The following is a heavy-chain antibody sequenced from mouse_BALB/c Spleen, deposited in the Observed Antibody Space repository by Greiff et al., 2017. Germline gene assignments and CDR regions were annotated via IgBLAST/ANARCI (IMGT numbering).Heavy chain of an antibody. Sequence: EVKLQESGTVLARPGASVKMSCKASGYSFTSYWMHWVKQRPGQGLEWIGAIYPGNSDTSYNQKFKGKAKLTAVTSASTAYMELSSLTNEDSAVYYCTRAGYGNYVGFAYWGQGTLVTVSA. J-gene: IGHJ3*01. D-gene: IGHD2-10*02. V-gene: IGHV1-5*01. CDR1: GYSFTSYW. CDR3: TRAGYGNYVGFAY. CDR2: IYPGNSDT.